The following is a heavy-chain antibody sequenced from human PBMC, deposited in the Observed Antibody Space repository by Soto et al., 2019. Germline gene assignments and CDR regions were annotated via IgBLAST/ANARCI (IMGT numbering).Heavy chain of an antibody. CDR2: IYYSGST. D-gene: IGHD3-9*01. CDR3: ARGRAYYDILTGYYNYYFDY. V-gene: IGHV4-59*01. J-gene: IGHJ4*02. Sequence: PSETLSLTCTVSGGSISSYYWSWIRQPPGKGLEWIGYIYYSGSTNYNPSIKSRVTISVDTSKNQFSLKLSSVTAADTAVYYCARGRAYYDILTGYYNYYFDYWGQGTLVTVSS. CDR1: GGSISSYY.